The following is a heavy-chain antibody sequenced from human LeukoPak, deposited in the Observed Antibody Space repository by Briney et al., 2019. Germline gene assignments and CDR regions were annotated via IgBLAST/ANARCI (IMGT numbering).Heavy chain of an antibody. CDR3: ARGHSRVLIDD. CDR1: GVSFGDYY. D-gene: IGHD1-26*01. Sequence: SETLSLTCAVYGVSFGDYYWSWIRQPPGKGLEWIGEIQYSADTNYNPSLKSRVTISVDTSKNQLSLKLSSVTAADTAVYYCARGHSRVLIDDWGQGTLVTVSS. V-gene: IGHV4-34*01. J-gene: IGHJ4*02. CDR2: IQYSADT.